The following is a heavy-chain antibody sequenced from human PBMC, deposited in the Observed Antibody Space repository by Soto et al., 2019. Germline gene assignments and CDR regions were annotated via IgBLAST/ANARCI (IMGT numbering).Heavy chain of an antibody. J-gene: IGHJ4*02. CDR2: ITITGDTT. CDR1: GFIFTTSD. D-gene: IGHD2-21*02. Sequence: EVQLVESEGGLVQPGGSLRLSCEASGFIFTTSDMSWVRQAPGKGLEWISSITITGDTTHYADSVKGRFTISRDNSRKTVYLEKNSPGGAHQGGIFCGKGGGGDHGYWGQGTLVAVSS. V-gene: IGHV3-23*04. CDR3: GKGGGGDHGY.